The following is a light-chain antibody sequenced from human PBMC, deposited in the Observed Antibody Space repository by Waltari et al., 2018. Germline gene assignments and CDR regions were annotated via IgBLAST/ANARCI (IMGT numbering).Light chain of an antibody. CDR2: CAS. CDR1: QSVSRT. J-gene: IGKJ1*01. Sequence: SCRASQSVSRTLGWYQQKPGQAPKLLIYCASIRATGIPDRFTGSGSGTDFSLTISSLDPEDFAIYFCQHYVRLPATFGQGTKVEIK. V-gene: IGKV3-20*01. CDR3: QHYVRLPAT.